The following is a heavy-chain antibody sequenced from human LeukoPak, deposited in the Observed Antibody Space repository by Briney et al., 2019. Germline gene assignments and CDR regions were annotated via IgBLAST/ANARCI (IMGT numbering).Heavy chain of an antibody. V-gene: IGHV3-7*03. CDR1: GFTFSSHW. D-gene: IGHD3-9*01. CDR2: IKHDGSEK. J-gene: IGHJ4*02. CDR3: ARDNFDWRPLDC. Sequence: GGSLRLSCAGSGFTFSSHWMTWVRQTPGKGLEWVASIKHDGSEKNYVDSVEGRFTISRDNAKNSLYVEMNNLRGEDTAVYYCARDNFDWRPLDCWGQGTLVTVSS.